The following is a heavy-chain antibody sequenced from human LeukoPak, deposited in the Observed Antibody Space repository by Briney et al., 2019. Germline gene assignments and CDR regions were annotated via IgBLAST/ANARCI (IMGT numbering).Heavy chain of an antibody. CDR2: IYSGGST. Sequence: GGSLRLSCAASGFTVSSNYMNWVRQAPGKGLEWVSVIYSGGSTYYADSVKGRFTISRDNSKNTLYLQMNSLRAEDTAVYYCARGAYGSGSYGDNWFDPWGQGTLVTVSS. CDR1: GFTVSSNY. CDR3: ARGAYGSGSYGDNWFDP. J-gene: IGHJ5*02. V-gene: IGHV3-66*01. D-gene: IGHD3-10*01.